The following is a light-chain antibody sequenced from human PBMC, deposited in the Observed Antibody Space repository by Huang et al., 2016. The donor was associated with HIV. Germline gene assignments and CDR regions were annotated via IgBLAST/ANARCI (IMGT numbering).Light chain of an antibody. CDR3: QQYNDWPLT. V-gene: IGKV3-15*01. CDR2: GVS. Sequence: EIVMTQSPATLSVSPGVRVTLSCRASQSLSSQLAWYQQKRGQAPRLLLYGVSTRATDIPARFSGSGSGTDFTLTINSLQSEDFATYYCQQYNDWPLTFGQGTEVEIK. CDR1: QSLSSQ. J-gene: IGKJ1*01.